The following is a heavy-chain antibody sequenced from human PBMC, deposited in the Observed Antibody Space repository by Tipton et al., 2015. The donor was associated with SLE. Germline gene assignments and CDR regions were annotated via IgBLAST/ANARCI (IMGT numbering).Heavy chain of an antibody. CDR2: IFHSGGT. Sequence: TLSLTCTVSGGSVSPYYWNWIRQSPGKGLEWIGYIFHSGGTNYNPSLKSRLTLSLDMSNNQFSLRVRSVTAADTAVYYCARGGGSYYDYWGQGRLVTVSS. V-gene: IGHV4-59*08. CDR3: ARGGGSYYDY. D-gene: IGHD1-26*01. CDR1: GGSVSPYY. J-gene: IGHJ4*02.